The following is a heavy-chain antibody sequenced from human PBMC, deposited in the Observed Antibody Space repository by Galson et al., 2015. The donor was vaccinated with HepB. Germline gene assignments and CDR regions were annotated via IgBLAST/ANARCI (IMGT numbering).Heavy chain of an antibody. Sequence: SLRLSCAASGFTVSSNYMSWVRQAPGKGLEWVSVISGSGGSTYYADSVKGRFTISRDNSKNTLYLQTNSLRAEDTAVYYCAKTRLLQTLDYWGQGTLVTVSS. D-gene: IGHD1-26*01. V-gene: IGHV3-23*01. CDR2: ISGSGGST. CDR3: AKTRLLQTLDY. J-gene: IGHJ4*02. CDR1: GFTVSSNY.